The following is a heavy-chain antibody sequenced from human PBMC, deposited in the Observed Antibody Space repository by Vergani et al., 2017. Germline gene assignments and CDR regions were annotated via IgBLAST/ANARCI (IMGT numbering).Heavy chain of an antibody. CDR2: INHSGST. V-gene: IGHV4-59*12. CDR3: ARERWRGSYSDAFDI. Sequence: QVQLQESGPGLVKPSETLSLTCTVSGGSISSYYWSWIRQPPGKGLEWIGEINHSGSTNYNPSLKSRVTISVDTSKNQFSLKLSSVTAADTAVYYCARERWRGSYSDAFDIWGQGTMVTVSS. CDR1: GGSISSYY. J-gene: IGHJ3*02. D-gene: IGHD1-26*01.